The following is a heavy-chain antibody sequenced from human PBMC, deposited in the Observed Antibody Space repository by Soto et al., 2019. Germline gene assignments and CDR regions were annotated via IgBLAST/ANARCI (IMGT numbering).Heavy chain of an antibody. D-gene: IGHD6-25*01. Sequence: QVQLVESGGGVVQPGRSLRLSCAASEVSFGMFVMHWVRQAPGKGLEWAATISPDGNDKYYADSVKGRFTISSDNSKNTLFLQMDSLSVEATAVYYWATSSGRHPAYGFWGQGTLVSVSS. CDR3: ATSSGRHPAYGF. V-gene: IGHV3-30*03. CDR1: EVSFGMFV. J-gene: IGHJ1*01. CDR2: ISPDGNDK.